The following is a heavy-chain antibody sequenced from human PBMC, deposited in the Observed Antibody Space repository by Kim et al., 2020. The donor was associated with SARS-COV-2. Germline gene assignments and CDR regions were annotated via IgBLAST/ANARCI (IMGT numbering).Heavy chain of an antibody. CDR2: SNADGASE. Sequence: GGSLRLSCGATGFKFDDYAMHWVRQAPGKGLEWVSLSNADGASEYYADSVRGRFTISRDNSDNSLYLQMDSLRTEDSALYFCTREKTYDSSGYDHWGQGTLVTVSS. D-gene: IGHD3-22*01. CDR3: TREKTYDSSGYDH. CDR1: GFKFDDYA. J-gene: IGHJ4*02. V-gene: IGHV3-43*02.